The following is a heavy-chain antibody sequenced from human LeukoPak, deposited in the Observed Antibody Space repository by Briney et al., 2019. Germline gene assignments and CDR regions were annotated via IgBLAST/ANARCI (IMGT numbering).Heavy chain of an antibody. CDR2: IYASGST. J-gene: IGHJ3*02. V-gene: IGHV4-4*07. Sequence: PSETLSLTCTVSGGSISSSYWSWIRQPAGKGLEWLGRIYASGSTNYNPSLKSRVTMSVDTSKNQFSLKLSSVTAADTAVYYCARGYCSSTSCYRYAFDIWGQGTMVTVSA. CDR1: GGSISSSY. CDR3: ARGYCSSTSCYRYAFDI. D-gene: IGHD2-2*01.